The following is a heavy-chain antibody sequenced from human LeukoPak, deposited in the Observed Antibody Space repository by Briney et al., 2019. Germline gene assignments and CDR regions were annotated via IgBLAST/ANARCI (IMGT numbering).Heavy chain of an antibody. CDR3: AGGGSDYGDYAVGGP. CDR2: ITSSGNII. V-gene: IGHV3-48*03. D-gene: IGHD4-17*01. Sequence: PGGSLRLSCAASGFTFRTYEMNWVRQAPGKGLEWVSYITSSGNIIYYADSVRGRFTISRDNAQNSLYLQMDSLRAEDTAVYYCAGGGSDYGDYAVGGPWGQGTLVTVSS. CDR1: GFTFRTYE. J-gene: IGHJ5*02.